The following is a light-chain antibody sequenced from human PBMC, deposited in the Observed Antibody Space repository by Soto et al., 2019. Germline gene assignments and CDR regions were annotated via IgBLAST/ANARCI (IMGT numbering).Light chain of an antibody. J-gene: IGKJ4*01. CDR2: GAS. V-gene: IGKV3-20*01. Sequence: EIVLTQSPGTLSLSPGERATLSCRASQRISSSYLGWYQQKPGQAPRLLIYGASNSATGIPDRFSGSGSGTDFTLAISRLEPEDFAGYYGQQYLTSIIFGGGTKVEIK. CDR3: QQYLTSII. CDR1: QRISSSY.